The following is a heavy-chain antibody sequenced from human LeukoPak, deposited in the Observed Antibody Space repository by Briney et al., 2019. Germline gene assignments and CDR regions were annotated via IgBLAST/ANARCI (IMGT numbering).Heavy chain of an antibody. CDR3: ARPGGSKKAFDI. CDR2: INPNSGGT. J-gene: IGHJ3*02. D-gene: IGHD3-10*01. Sequence: ASVKVSCKASGYTFTGYYMHWVRQAPGQGLEWMGWINPNSGGTNYAQKFQVRVTMTRDTSISTAYMELSRLRSDDTAVYYCARPGGSKKAFDIWGQGTMVTVSS. V-gene: IGHV1-2*02. CDR1: GYTFTGYY.